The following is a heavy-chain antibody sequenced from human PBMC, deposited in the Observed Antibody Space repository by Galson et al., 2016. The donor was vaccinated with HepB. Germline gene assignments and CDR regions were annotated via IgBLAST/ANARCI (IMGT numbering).Heavy chain of an antibody. CDR2: ISHSGSV. D-gene: IGHD6-13*01. V-gene: IGHV4-31*03. Sequence: TLSLTCNVSAGTINIGGYFWSWIRQLPGGGLEWIGYISHSGSVYLNPSLKSRSVISVDTSKNQFSLDVRSVTAADTGVYFCARYGSWTGFDYWGRGTLVTVSS. J-gene: IGHJ4*02. CDR1: AGTINIGGYF. CDR3: ARYGSWTGFDY.